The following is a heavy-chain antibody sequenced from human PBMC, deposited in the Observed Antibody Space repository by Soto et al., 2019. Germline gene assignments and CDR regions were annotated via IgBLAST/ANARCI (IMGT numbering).Heavy chain of an antibody. D-gene: IGHD4-17*01. J-gene: IGHJ6*02. CDR2: IIPVFGTA. CDR1: GGSLSNYG. V-gene: IGHV1-69*05. CDR3: XXXXXXKIVVTTYYGMDV. Sequence: QVQLVQSGAEVKKPGSSVKVSCKASGGSLSNYGISWVRQAPGQGLEWMGGIIPVFGTANYAQKFQGRVXXXXXXXXXXXXXXXXXXXXXXXXXXXXXXXXXXKIVVTTYYGMDVWGQGTTVTVSS.